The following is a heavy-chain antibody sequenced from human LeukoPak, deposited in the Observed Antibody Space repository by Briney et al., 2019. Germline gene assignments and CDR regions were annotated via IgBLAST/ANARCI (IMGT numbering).Heavy chain of an antibody. J-gene: IGHJ3*02. CDR3: ARDLKVLDPSDAFDI. CDR1: GFTVSSNY. Sequence: GGSLRLSCAASGFTVSSNYMGWVRQAPGKGLEWVSVIYSGGSTYYADSVKGRFTISRDNSKNTLYLQMNSLRAEDTAVYYCARDLKVLDPSDAFDIWGQGTMVTVSS. V-gene: IGHV3-53*01. D-gene: IGHD1-1*01. CDR2: IYSGGST.